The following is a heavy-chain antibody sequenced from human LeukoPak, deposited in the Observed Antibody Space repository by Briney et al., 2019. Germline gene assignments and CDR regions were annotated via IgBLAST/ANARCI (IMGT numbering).Heavy chain of an antibody. Sequence: SVKVSCKASGGTFSSYAISWVRQAPGQGLEWMGGIIPIFGTANYAQKFQGRVTITADESTSTAYMELSSLRSVDTAVYYCARKFHYHAYYFDYWGQGTLVTVSS. CDR3: ARKFHYHAYYFDY. CDR1: GGTFSSYA. V-gene: IGHV1-69*13. CDR2: IIPIFGTA. D-gene: IGHD1-14*01. J-gene: IGHJ4*02.